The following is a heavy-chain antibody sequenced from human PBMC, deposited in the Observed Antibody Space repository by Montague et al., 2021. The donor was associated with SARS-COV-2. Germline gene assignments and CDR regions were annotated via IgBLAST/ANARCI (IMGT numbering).Heavy chain of an antibody. CDR2: ISYDGSKK. J-gene: IGHJ4*02. CDR3: AKEQYSSSWSDFDY. V-gene: IGHV3-30*04. D-gene: IGHD6-13*01. CDR1: GFTFSTYP. Sequence: SLRLSCAASGFTFSTYPMHWVRQAPGKGLGWLVVISYDGSKKDYADSVKGRFTISRDNSENMLYLQMNSLRAEDTAVYYCAKEQYSSSWSDFDYWGQGTVVAVSS.